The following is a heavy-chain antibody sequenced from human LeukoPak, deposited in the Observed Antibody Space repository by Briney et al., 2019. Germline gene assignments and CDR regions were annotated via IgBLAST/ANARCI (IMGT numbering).Heavy chain of an antibody. Sequence: SETLFLTCAVSAYSISSGYYWGWIRQPPGKGLEWIGSIYHSGSTSYYPSLKSRVTISVDTSRNQFSLKLSSVTAADTAVYYCARSEAYCSGVSCYNNWFDPWGQGTLVTVSS. CDR1: AYSISSGYY. D-gene: IGHD2-15*01. CDR3: ARSEAYCSGVSCYNNWFDP. J-gene: IGHJ5*02. V-gene: IGHV4-38-2*01. CDR2: IYHSGST.